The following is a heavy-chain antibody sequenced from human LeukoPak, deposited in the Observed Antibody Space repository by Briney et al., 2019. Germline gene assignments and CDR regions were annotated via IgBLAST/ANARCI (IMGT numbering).Heavy chain of an antibody. D-gene: IGHD2-15*01. CDR2: ISSSSSYT. Sequence: GGSLRLSCAASGFTFSDYYMSWIRQAPGKGLEWVSYISSSSSYTNYADSVKGRFTISRDNAKNSLYLQMNSLRAEDTAVCYCAREAGYGLHIDYWGQGTLVTVSS. J-gene: IGHJ4*02. CDR1: GFTFSDYY. CDR3: AREAGYGLHIDY. V-gene: IGHV3-11*06.